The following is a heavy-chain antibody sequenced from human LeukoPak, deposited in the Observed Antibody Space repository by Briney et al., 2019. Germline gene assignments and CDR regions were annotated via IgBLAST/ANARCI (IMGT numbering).Heavy chain of an antibody. CDR3: AREFNYYDSSGYYRNDY. CDR2: INPSGGST. CDR1: GYTFTSYY. Sequence: ASVKVSCKASGYTFTSYYMHWVRQAPGQGLEWMGIINPSGGSTSYAQKFQGRVTMTRDTSTSTVYMELSSLRSEDTAVYYCAREFNYYDSSGYYRNDYWGQGTLVTVSS. V-gene: IGHV1-46*01. J-gene: IGHJ4*02. D-gene: IGHD3-22*01.